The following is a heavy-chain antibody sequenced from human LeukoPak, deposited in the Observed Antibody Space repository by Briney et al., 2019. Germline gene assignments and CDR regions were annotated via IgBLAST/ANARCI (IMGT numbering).Heavy chain of an antibody. D-gene: IGHD3-22*01. CDR3: ASPYYDSSGYYIPMSF. V-gene: IGHV3-30*14. CDR2: ISYDGGNQ. CDR1: GFTFSSYA. J-gene: IGHJ4*02. Sequence: PGGSLRLSCAASGFTFSSYAMHWVRQAPGKGLEWVAFISYDGGNQYYPDSVQGRFTVSRDNSKNTLYLQMNSLRAEDTAVYYCASPYYDSSGYYIPMSFWGQGTLVTVSS.